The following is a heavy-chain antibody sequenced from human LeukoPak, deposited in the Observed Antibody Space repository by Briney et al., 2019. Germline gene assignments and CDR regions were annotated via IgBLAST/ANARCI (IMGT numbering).Heavy chain of an antibody. CDR3: ARDRSGYIDRPIDY. V-gene: IGHV3-48*03. CDR1: GFTFSSYE. D-gene: IGHD5-12*01. CDR2: ISSSGSTK. Sequence: PGGSLRLSCVVSGFTFSSYEMNWVRQAPGKGLEWVSYISSSGSTKYYADSVKGRFTISRDNPKNSLYLQMNSLRAEDTAVYYCARDRSGYIDRPIDYWGQGALVTVSS. J-gene: IGHJ4*02.